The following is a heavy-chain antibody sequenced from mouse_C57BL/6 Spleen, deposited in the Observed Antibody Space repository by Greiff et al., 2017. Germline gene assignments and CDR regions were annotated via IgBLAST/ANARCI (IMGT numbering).Heavy chain of an antibody. V-gene: IGHV14-2*01. J-gene: IGHJ3*01. CDR3: ALQTAQATWFAY. D-gene: IGHD3-2*02. Sequence: VHVKQSGAELVKPGASVKLSCTASGFNIKDYYMHWVKQRTEQGLEWIGRIDPEDGETKYAPKFQGKATITADTSSNTAYLQLSSLTSEDTAVYYCALQTAQATWFAYWGQGTLVTVSA. CDR2: IDPEDGET. CDR1: GFNIKDYY.